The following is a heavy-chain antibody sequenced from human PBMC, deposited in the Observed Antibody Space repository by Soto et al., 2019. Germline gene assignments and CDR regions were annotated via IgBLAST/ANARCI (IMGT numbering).Heavy chain of an antibody. V-gene: IGHV3-23*01. CDR2: VSNSGSST. J-gene: IGHJ4*02. CDR1: GFNFRDHS. Sequence: GGSLRLFGEGCGFNFRDHSISWVRQAPGRGPEWVSGVSNSGSSTYYADSVKGRFTISRDNSKNTLYLQMNSLRAEDTAVYYCAKHRRETTTCCGEDCGQGTRV. CDR3: AKHRRETTTCCGED. D-gene: IGHD2-21*01.